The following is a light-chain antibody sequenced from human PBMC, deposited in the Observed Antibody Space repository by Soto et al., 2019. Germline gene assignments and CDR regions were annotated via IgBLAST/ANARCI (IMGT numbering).Light chain of an antibody. CDR1: QSVSSN. CDR2: GAS. V-gene: IGKV3-15*01. J-gene: IGKJ1*01. Sequence: EIVMTQSPATLSVSPGERDTLSCRASQSVSSNLAWYQQKPGQAPRLLIYGASTRATGIPARFSGSGSGTEFTLTISSLQSEDFAVYYCQQHNNWPPWTFGQGTKVDIK. CDR3: QQHNNWPPWT.